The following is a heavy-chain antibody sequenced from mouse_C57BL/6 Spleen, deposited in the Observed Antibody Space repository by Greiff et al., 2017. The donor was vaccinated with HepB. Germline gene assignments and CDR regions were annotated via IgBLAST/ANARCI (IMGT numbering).Heavy chain of an antibody. D-gene: IGHD3-1*01. CDR1: GYTFTSYW. CDR2: IDPSDSYT. Sequence: VKLQQPGAELVKPGASVKLSCKASGYTFTSYWMQWVKQRPGQGLEWIGEIDPSDSYTNYNQKFKGKATLTVDTSSSTAYMQLSSLTSEDSAVYYCARVWAYYFDYWGQGTTLTVSS. J-gene: IGHJ2*01. CDR3: ARVWAYYFDY. V-gene: IGHV1-50*01.